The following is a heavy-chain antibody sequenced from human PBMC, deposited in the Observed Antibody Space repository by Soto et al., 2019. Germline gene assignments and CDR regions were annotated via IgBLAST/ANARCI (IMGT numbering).Heavy chain of an antibody. CDR2: IWYDGSNK. D-gene: IGHD6-13*01. CDR1: GFTFSSYG. CDR3: AREYSSSWGVRSLDY. V-gene: IGHV3-33*01. Sequence: GGSLRLSCAASGFTFSSYGMHWVRQAPGKGLEWVAVIWYDGSNKYYADSVKGRFTISRDNSKNTLYLQMNSLRAEDTSVYYCAREYSSSWGVRSLDYWGQGTLVTVSS. J-gene: IGHJ4*02.